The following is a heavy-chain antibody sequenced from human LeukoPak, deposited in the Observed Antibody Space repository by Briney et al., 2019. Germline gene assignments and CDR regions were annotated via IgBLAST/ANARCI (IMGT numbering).Heavy chain of an antibody. CDR2: IYYSGST. CDR3: ARGANSGWYYYYGMDV. Sequence: SETLSLTCTVSGGSISSGGHYWSWIRQHPGKGLDWIGYIYYSGSTYYIPSLKSRVSISVDTSKNQFSLKLSSVTAADTAVYYCARGANSGWYYYYGMDVWGQGTTVTVSS. D-gene: IGHD6-19*01. CDR1: GGSISSGGHY. J-gene: IGHJ6*02. V-gene: IGHV4-31*03.